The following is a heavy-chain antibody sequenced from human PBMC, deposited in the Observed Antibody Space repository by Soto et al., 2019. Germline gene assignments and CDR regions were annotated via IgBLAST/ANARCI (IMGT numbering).Heavy chain of an antibody. CDR2: IYYSGST. J-gene: IGHJ6*03. D-gene: IGHD4-17*01. CDR1: GGSISSGGYY. CDR3: ARRRLGGTVTTIGQYYYYYMDV. Sequence: QVQLQESGPGLVKPSQTLSLTCTVSGGSISSGGYYWSWIRQHPGKGLEWIGYIYYSGSTYYNPSLKSRVTISVDTSKNQFSLKLSSVTAADTAVYYCARRRLGGTVTTIGQYYYYYMDVWGKGTTVTVSS. V-gene: IGHV4-31*03.